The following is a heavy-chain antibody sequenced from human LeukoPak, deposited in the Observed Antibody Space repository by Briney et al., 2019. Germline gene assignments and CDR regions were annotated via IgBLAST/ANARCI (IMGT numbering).Heavy chain of an antibody. D-gene: IGHD6-6*01. Sequence: ASETLSLTCTVAGGSISSYYSRWIRHPPGKGLGWIGSTYYSESTNDSPSLKSRVTISVDTSKNQFSLKLSFVTAADTAVYYCARVSRLGSNPGEYSSDYFDYWGQGTLVTVSS. J-gene: IGHJ4*02. V-gene: IGHV4-59*01. CDR1: GGSISSYY. CDR3: ARVSRLGSNPGEYSSDYFDY. CDR2: TYYSEST.